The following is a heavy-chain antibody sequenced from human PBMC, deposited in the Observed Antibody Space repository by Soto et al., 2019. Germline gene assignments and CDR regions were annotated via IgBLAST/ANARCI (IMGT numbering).Heavy chain of an antibody. J-gene: IGHJ6*02. CDR3: STDLPAYCVGPTCYAGNYYHDDMDV. CDR2: IKSQGGGGSR. D-gene: IGHD2-21*01. V-gene: IGHV3-15*01. Sequence: GGSLRLSCAASGFSFRNAWMSWVRQAPGKGLEWVGHIKSQGGGGSRDYAAPGKGRFTSSRDDSKNTLFLQMNSLKNEDSSVYICSTDLPAYCVGPTCYAGNYYHDDMDVCGQGSTVS. CDR1: GFSFRNAW.